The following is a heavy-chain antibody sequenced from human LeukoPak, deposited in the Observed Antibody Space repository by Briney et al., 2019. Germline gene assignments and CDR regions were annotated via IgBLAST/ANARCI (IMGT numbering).Heavy chain of an antibody. CDR2: INHSGST. Sequence: PSETLSLTCAVYGGSFSGYYWSWIRHPPGKGLEWIGEINHSGSTNYNPSLKSRVTISVDTSKNQFSLKLSSVTAADTAVYYCAREPRADYVWGSYRYTRPDGFDYWGQGTLVTVSS. J-gene: IGHJ4*02. V-gene: IGHV4-34*01. CDR3: AREPRADYVWGSYRYTRPDGFDY. D-gene: IGHD3-16*02. CDR1: GGSFSGYY.